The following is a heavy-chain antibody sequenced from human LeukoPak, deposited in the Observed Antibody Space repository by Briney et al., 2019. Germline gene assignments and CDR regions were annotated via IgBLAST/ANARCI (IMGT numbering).Heavy chain of an antibody. CDR1: GDSVSSGNYY. CDR3: ARGQDDRSGTFDY. V-gene: IGHV4-61*01. D-gene: IGHD3-22*01. CDR2: MSPSGTT. Sequence: SGTLSLTCTVSGDSVSSGNYYLSWIRQPPGKGLDWITYMSPSGTTKYNPSLKSRVTTSVDTSRTQFSLRLSSVTAADTAVYYCARGQDDRSGTFDYWGQGILVTVSS. J-gene: IGHJ4*02.